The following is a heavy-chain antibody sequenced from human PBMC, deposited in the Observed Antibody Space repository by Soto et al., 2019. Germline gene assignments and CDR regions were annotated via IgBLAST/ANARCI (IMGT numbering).Heavy chain of an antibody. V-gene: IGHV4-4*02. D-gene: IGHD3-22*01. Sequence: PSETLSLTCAVSGGSISSSNWWSWVRQPPGKGLEWIGEIYHSGSTNYNPSLKSRVTISVDKSKNQFSLKLSSVTAADTAVYYCASSTYYYDSSGYYRYFDYWGQGTLVTVSS. J-gene: IGHJ4*02. CDR2: IYHSGST. CDR3: ASSTYYYDSSGYYRYFDY. CDR1: GGSISSSNW.